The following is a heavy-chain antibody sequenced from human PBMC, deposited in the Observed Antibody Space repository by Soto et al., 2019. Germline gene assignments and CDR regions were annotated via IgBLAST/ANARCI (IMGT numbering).Heavy chain of an antibody. CDR2: ISYDGSNK. V-gene: IGHV3-30*18. Sequence: QVQLVESGGGVVQPGRSLRLSCAASGFTFSSYGMHWVRQAPGKGLEWVAVISYDGSNKYYADSVKGRFTISRDNSKNTLYLHMNSLRAEDTAVYYCAKDSTVVVTAIGSWYFDLWGRGTLVNVSS. D-gene: IGHD2-21*02. CDR1: GFTFSSYG. CDR3: AKDSTVVVTAIGSWYFDL. J-gene: IGHJ2*01.